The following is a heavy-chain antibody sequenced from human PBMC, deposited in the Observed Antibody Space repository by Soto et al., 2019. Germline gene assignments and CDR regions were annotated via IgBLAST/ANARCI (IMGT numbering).Heavy chain of an antibody. D-gene: IGHD3-16*01. V-gene: IGHV1-2*04. Sequence: ASVKVSCKASGYTFTGCYMHWVRQAPGQGLEWMGWINPNSGGTNYAQKFQGWVTMTRDTSISTAYMELSRLRSDDTAVYYCARDGGDVPGPMDVWGQGTTVTVSS. CDR1: GYTFTGCY. CDR3: ARDGGDVPGPMDV. J-gene: IGHJ6*02. CDR2: INPNSGGT.